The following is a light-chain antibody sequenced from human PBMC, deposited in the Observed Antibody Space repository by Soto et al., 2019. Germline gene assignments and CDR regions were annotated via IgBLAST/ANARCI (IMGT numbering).Light chain of an antibody. CDR1: QSMSSW. V-gene: IGKV1-5*01. J-gene: IGKJ1*01. CDR3: QQRSNWPPTWT. CDR2: DAS. Sequence: DIPMTQSPSTLSASVGDRVTITCRASQSMSSWLAWYQQKPGKAPKLLIYDASSLESGVPSRFSGSGSGTEFTLTISSLQPDDFAVYYCQQRSNWPPTWTFGQGTKVEIK.